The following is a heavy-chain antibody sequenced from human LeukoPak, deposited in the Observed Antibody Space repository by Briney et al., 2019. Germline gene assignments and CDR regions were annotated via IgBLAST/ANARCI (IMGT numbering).Heavy chain of an antibody. V-gene: IGHV3-48*03. CDR3: ARAGYSMDTEYFQH. D-gene: IGHD5-18*01. CDR2: ISNSGTAI. CDR1: GFTFSSYE. Sequence: GGSLRLSCAASGFTFSSYEMNWVRQAPEKGLEWVSYISNSGTAIYYADSVKGRFTISRDNAKSSLYLQMNSLRAEDTAVYYCARAGYSMDTEYFQHWGQGTLVTVSS. J-gene: IGHJ1*01.